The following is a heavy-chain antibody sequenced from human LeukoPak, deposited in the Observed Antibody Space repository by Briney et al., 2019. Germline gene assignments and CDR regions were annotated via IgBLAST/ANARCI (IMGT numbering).Heavy chain of an antibody. V-gene: IGHV3-30-3*01. CDR3: ARAESGYGLFDY. J-gene: IGHJ4*02. Sequence: GGSLRLSCAASGFTFSSYAMHWVRQAPGKGLEWVAVISYDGSNKYYADSVKGRFTISRDNSKNTLYLQMNSLRAEDTAMYYCARAESGYGLFDYWGQGTLVTVSS. CDR1: GFTFSSYA. D-gene: IGHD3-3*01. CDR2: ISYDGSNK.